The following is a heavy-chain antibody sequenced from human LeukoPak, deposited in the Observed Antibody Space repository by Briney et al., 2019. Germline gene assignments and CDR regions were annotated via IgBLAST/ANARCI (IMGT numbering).Heavy chain of an antibody. Sequence: SVKVSCKASGGTFSSYAISWMRQAPGQGLEWMGRIIPILGIANYAQKFQGRVTITADKSTSTAYMELSSLRSEDTAVYYCAGSIVGATTSLDYWGQGTLVTVSS. D-gene: IGHD1-26*01. J-gene: IGHJ4*02. V-gene: IGHV1-69*04. CDR1: GGTFSSYA. CDR3: AGSIVGATTSLDY. CDR2: IIPILGIA.